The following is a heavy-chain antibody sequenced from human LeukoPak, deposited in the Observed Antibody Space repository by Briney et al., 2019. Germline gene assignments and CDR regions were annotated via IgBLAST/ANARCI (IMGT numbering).Heavy chain of an antibody. CDR3: ARGARKGDDYGGFFDY. CDR1: GFTFSSYW. D-gene: IGHD4-23*01. CDR2: ISYDGSYK. Sequence: GGSLRLSCAAAGFTFSSYWMSWVRQAPGKGLEWVAVISYDGSYKDYADSVKGRFTISRDNSKNTLYLQMNSLGAEDTAVYYCARGARKGDDYGGFFDYWGQGTLVTVSS. V-gene: IGHV3-30*03. J-gene: IGHJ4*02.